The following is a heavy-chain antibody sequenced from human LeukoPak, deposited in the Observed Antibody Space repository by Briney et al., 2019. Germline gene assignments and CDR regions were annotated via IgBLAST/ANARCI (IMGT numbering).Heavy chain of an antibody. J-gene: IGHJ4*02. CDR3: ARALRKDIVVVPAAMARSPLDY. Sequence: ASVKVSCKASGYTFTSYGISWVRQAPGQGLEWMGWISAYNGNTDYAQKFQGRVTMTRDTSISTAYMELSRLRSDDTAVYYCARALRKDIVVVPAAMARSPLDYWGQGTLVTVSS. D-gene: IGHD2-2*01. CDR2: ISAYNGNT. V-gene: IGHV1-18*01. CDR1: GYTFTSYG.